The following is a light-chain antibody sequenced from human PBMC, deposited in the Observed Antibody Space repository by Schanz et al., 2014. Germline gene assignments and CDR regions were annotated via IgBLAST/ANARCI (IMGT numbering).Light chain of an antibody. CDR1: SSDVGGYNY. CDR3: SSYAGYGMGV. Sequence: QSALTQPASVSGSPGQSITISCTGTSSDVGGYNYVSWYQQYPGKAPKLMIYDVTNRPSGVSNRFSGSKSGNTASLTVSGLQAEDEADYYCSSYAGYGMGVFGGGTKLTVL. CDR2: DVT. V-gene: IGLV2-14*01. J-gene: IGLJ2*01.